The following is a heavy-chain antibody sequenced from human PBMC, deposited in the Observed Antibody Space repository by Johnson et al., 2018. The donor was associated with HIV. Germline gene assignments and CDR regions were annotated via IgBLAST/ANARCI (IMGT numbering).Heavy chain of an antibody. D-gene: IGHD3-16*01. CDR2: INWNVGST. V-gene: IGHV3-NL1*01. Sequence: QVQLVESGGGVVQPGRSLRLSCAASGFTFSSYAMSWVRQAPGKGLEWVSGINWNVGSTGYADSVKGRFTISRDNSKNTLYLQMNSLRAEDTAVYYCAKDNPRLGGAFDIWGQGTMVTVSS. CDR1: GFTFSSYA. CDR3: AKDNPRLGGAFDI. J-gene: IGHJ3*02.